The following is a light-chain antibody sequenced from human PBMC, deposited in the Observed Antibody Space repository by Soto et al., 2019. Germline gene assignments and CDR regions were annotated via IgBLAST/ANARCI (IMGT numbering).Light chain of an antibody. J-gene: IGKJ1*01. Sequence: DIQMTQSPSSLSASVGDRVTITCRASQSISIYLNWYQQKPGKAPKLLIYAASSLRSGVPSRFSGTGSETDFTLTISSLQPEDFATYYCQQSYSTPRTFGQGTKVDIK. CDR2: AAS. CDR1: QSISIY. V-gene: IGKV1-39*01. CDR3: QQSYSTPRT.